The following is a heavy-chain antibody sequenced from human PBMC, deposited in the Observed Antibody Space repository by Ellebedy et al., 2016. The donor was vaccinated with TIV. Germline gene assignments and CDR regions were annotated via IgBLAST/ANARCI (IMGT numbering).Heavy chain of an antibody. J-gene: IGHJ6*02. D-gene: IGHD2-2*01. CDR2: IWHDGSHT. V-gene: IGHV3-33*01. CDR1: GFSFNNFG. Sequence: GGSLRLXXAASGFSFNNFGMHWVRQALGKGLEWVAVIWHDGSHTYHADTLRGRFTISRDTSTNTVYLQINNLRAEDTALYFCARDYQNGMNVWGQGTTVTVSS. CDR3: ARDYQNGMNV.